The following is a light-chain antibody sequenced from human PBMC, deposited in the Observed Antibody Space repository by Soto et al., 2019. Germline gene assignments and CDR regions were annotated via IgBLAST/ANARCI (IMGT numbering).Light chain of an antibody. CDR2: DAS. J-gene: IGKJ4*01. CDR3: QQRTTGPPPT. CDR1: RYVGTY. Sequence: VLTQSPAILSLSVGERATLSCRASRYVGTYVAWYQQKPGQAPRLLVYDASNRATGLPPRFSGSGSGTDFTLTISGLELDDFAVYYCQQRTTGPPPTFGGGTTVEIK. V-gene: IGKV3-11*01.